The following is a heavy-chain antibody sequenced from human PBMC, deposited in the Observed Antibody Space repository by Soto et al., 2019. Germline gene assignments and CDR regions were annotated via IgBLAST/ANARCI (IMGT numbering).Heavy chain of an antibody. V-gene: IGHV1-3*01. D-gene: IGHD3-3*01. J-gene: IGHJ6*02. CDR2: INAGNGNT. CDR1: GYTFTSCA. Sequence: GASVKVSCKASGYTFTSCAMHWVRQAPGQRLEWMGWINAGNGNTKYSQKFQGRVTITRDTSASTAYMELSSLRSEDTAVYYCASSLRDFWSGYDYYYYYGMDVWGQGTTVTVSS. CDR3: ASSLRDFWSGYDYYYYYGMDV.